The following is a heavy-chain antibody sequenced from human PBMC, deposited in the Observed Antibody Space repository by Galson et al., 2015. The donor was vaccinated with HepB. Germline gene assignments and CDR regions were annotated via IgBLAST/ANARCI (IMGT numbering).Heavy chain of an antibody. Sequence: SLRLSCAASGFTFNDYSMNWVRQAPGKGLEWVSSISSSSSYIYYADSVKGRFTISRDNAKNSLYLHMNSLRAEDTAVYYCARDPDPYCSGGTCYPRVDYYGMDVWGQGTTVTVSS. CDR3: ARDPDPYCSGGTCYPRVDYYGMDV. D-gene: IGHD2-15*01. CDR2: ISSSSSYI. CDR1: GFTFNDYS. V-gene: IGHV3-21*01. J-gene: IGHJ6*02.